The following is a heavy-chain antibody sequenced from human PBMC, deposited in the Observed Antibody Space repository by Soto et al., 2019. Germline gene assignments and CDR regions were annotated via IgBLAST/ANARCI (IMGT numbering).Heavy chain of an antibody. CDR1: GGTFSSYA. J-gene: IGHJ5*02. Sequence: ASVKVSCKASGGTFSSYAISWVRQAPGQGLEWMGGIIPIFGTANYAQKFQGRVTITADESTSTAYMELSSLRSEDTAVYYCAREHYYGSGSYFNWFDPWGQGTLVTVSS. CDR3: AREHYYGSGSYFNWFDP. D-gene: IGHD3-10*01. CDR2: IIPIFGTA. V-gene: IGHV1-69*13.